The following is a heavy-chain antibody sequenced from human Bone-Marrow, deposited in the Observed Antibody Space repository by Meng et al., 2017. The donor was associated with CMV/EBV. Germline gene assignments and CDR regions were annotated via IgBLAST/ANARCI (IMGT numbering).Heavy chain of an antibody. Sequence: GESLKISCAASGFAVNSYYMSWVRQAPGKGLEWVSVIYSSGSTYFADSVKGRFTISRDNSKNTLFIQMKSLRAEDTAIYYCAQEGGSPRTNGMDVWGQGTTVTVSS. J-gene: IGHJ6*02. CDR1: GFAVNSYY. CDR2: IYSSGST. CDR3: AQEGGSPRTNGMDV. V-gene: IGHV3-53*01. D-gene: IGHD3-16*01.